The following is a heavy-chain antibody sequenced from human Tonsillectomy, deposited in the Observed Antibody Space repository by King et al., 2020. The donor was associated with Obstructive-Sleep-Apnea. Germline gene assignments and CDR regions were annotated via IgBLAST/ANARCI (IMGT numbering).Heavy chain of an antibody. J-gene: IGHJ6*02. CDR1: GFTFSSYG. V-gene: IGHV3-30*02. D-gene: IGHD6-19*01. CDR2: IRYDGSNK. Sequence: VQLVESGGGVVQPGGSLRLSCSASGFTFSSYGMHWVRQAPGKGLELVSFIRYDGSNKYYADSVKGRFTISRDNSKNTRYLQMNSLGVEDTAVYYCAKDRGGWGGRGSYYYYGMDVWGQGTTVTVSS. CDR3: AKDRGGWGGRGSYYYYGMDV.